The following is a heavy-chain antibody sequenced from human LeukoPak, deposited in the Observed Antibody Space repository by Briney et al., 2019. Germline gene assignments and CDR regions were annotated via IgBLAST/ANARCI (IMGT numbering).Heavy chain of an antibody. Sequence: VASVKVSCKASGYTFTSYYMHWVRQAPGQGLEWMGIINPSGGSTSYAQKFQGRVTMTRDTSISTAYMELSRLRSDDTAVYYCAREVGSEGDYWGQGTLVTVSS. D-gene: IGHD3-10*01. CDR1: GYTFTSYY. CDR3: AREVGSEGDY. J-gene: IGHJ4*02. CDR2: INPSGGST. V-gene: IGHV1-46*01.